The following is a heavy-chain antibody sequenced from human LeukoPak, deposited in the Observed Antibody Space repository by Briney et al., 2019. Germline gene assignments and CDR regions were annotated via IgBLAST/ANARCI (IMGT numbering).Heavy chain of an antibody. Sequence: ASQTLSLTCTVSGRSISIGCYYWSWIRQHPGNGLEWTGYIYYSGNTYYNPSLKRRVTISVDTSKNQFSLKLSSVTAEDTAVYYCARTVTTYYFDYWGQGTLVTVSS. CDR2: IYYSGNT. CDR1: GRSISIGCYY. D-gene: IGHD4-17*01. CDR3: ARTVTTYYFDY. V-gene: IGHV4-31*03. J-gene: IGHJ4*02.